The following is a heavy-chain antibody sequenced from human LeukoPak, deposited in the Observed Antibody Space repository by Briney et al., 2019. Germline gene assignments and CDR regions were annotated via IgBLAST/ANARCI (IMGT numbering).Heavy chain of an antibody. CDR3: ARDAADTAMGDY. CDR1: GFTFSSYE. CDR2: ISSSGSTI. D-gene: IGHD5-18*01. V-gene: IGHV3-48*03. Sequence: GRSLRLSCAASGFTFSSYEMNWVRQAPGKGLEWVSYISSSGSTIYYADSVKGRFTISRDNAKNSLYLQMNSLRAEDTAVYYCARDAADTAMGDYWGQGTLVTVSS. J-gene: IGHJ4*02.